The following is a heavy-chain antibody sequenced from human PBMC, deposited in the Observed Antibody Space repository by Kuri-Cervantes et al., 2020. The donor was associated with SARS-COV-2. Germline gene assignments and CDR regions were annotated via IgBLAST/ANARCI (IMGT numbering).Heavy chain of an antibody. CDR2: ISGSGGST. CDR3: AKRSGWGYFDY. V-gene: IGHV3-23*01. D-gene: IGHD7-27*01. CDR1: GFTFSSYS. Sequence: GGSLRLSCAASGFTFSSYSMNWVRQAPGKGLEWVSAISGSGGSTYYADSVKGRFTISRDNSKNTLYLQMNSLRAEDTAVCYCAKRSGWGYFDYWGQGTLVTVSS. J-gene: IGHJ4*02.